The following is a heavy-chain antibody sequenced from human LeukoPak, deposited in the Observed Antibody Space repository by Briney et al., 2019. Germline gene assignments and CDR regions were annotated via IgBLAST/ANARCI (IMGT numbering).Heavy chain of an antibody. J-gene: IGHJ6*02. CDR1: GFSFSNYA. CDR3: AKSGGNFHYFPMNV. V-gene: IGHV3-23*01. CDR2: ISGSGAST. Sequence: GGSLRLSCAASGFSFSNYAMSWVRQTPGKGLERVSGISGSGASTYYADSLKGRFTISRDNSKNTLYLQMNGLRAEDTAVYYCAKSGGNFHYFPMNVWGQGTAVTVS.